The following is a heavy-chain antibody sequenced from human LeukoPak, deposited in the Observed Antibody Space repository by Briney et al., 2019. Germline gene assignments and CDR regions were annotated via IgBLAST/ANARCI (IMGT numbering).Heavy chain of an antibody. Sequence: TGGSLRLSCAASGFTFSSYGMHWVRQAPGKGLEWVAVISYDGSNKYYADSVKGRFTISRDNSKNTLYLQMNSLRAEDTAVYYCAKGTEDYDFWSGYRIGDYWGQGTLVTVSS. V-gene: IGHV3-30*18. CDR3: AKGTEDYDFWSGYRIGDY. CDR1: GFTFSSYG. J-gene: IGHJ4*02. CDR2: ISYDGSNK. D-gene: IGHD3-3*01.